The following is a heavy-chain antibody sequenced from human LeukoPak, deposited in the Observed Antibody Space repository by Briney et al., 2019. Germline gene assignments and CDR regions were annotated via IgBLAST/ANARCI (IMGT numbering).Heavy chain of an antibody. V-gene: IGHV3-66*01. D-gene: IGHD2-15*01. CDR3: ARDRAATQDWVEFDL. Sequence: GGSLRLSCAVSGFRASDYYMSWVRQAPGKGLERVALIRGSGDTFYGDSVKGRFTISRDDSKNTVYLRMNSLRVEDTAVYFCARDRAATQDWVEFDLWGQGTLVTVSS. CDR2: IRGSGDT. J-gene: IGHJ5*02. CDR1: GFRASDYY.